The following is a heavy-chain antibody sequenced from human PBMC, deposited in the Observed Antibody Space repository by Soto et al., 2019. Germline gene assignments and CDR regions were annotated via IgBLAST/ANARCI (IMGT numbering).Heavy chain of an antibody. CDR3: AGQLQCLTGYYNGVYGMDV. CDR1: GGSFCGYY. CDR2: INHSGST. J-gene: IGHJ6*02. Sequence: PSETLSLTCAVYGGSFCGYYWSWIRQPPGKGLEWIGEINHSGSTNYNPSLKSRVTISVDTSKNQFSLKLSSVTAADTAVYYCAGQLQCLTGYYNGVYGMDVWGQGTTVTVSS. D-gene: IGHD3-9*01. V-gene: IGHV4-34*01.